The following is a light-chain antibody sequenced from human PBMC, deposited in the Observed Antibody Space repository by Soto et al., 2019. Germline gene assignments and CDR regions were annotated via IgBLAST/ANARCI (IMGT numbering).Light chain of an antibody. J-gene: IGKJ2*01. V-gene: IGKV4-1*01. CDR1: QSVLYSSNNKSY. Sequence: DTVMTQSPDSLAVSLGERATINCKSSQSVLYSSNNKSYLAWYQQKPGQPPKLLIYWASTRESGVPDRFSGSGSGTDFTLTISSLQAEDVAVYYCQQYYSTPYTFGQGTKVEIK. CDR3: QQYYSTPYT. CDR2: WAS.